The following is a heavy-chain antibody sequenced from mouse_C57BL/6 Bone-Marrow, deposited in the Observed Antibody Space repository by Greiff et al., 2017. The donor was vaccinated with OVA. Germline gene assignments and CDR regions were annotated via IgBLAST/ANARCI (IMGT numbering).Heavy chain of an antibody. CDR2: IHPNSGST. V-gene: IGHV1-64*01. CDR1: GYTFTSYW. J-gene: IGHJ1*03. D-gene: IGHD1-1*01. Sequence: QVQLQQSGAELVKPGASVKLSCKASGYTFTSYWMHWVKQRPGQGLEWIGMIHPNSGSTNYNEKFKSKATLTVDKSSSTAYMQLSSLTSEDSAVYYCARIPYYYGSSHWYFDVWGTGTTVTVSS. CDR3: ARIPYYYGSSHWYFDV.